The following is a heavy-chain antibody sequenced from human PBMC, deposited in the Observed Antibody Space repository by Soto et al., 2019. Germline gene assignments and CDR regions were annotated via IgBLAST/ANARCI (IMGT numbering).Heavy chain of an antibody. Sequence: ASVKVSCKASGYTSTSYAMHWVRQAPGQKLEWMGWINAGNGNTKYSQKFQGRVTITRDTSASKAYMKLSSVTAADTAVYYCARRNGSGSYPYYFDYWGQGTLVTVSS. D-gene: IGHD3-10*01. CDR1: GYTSTSYA. J-gene: IGHJ4*02. CDR3: ARRNGSGSYPYYFDY. CDR2: INAGNGNT. V-gene: IGHV1-3*01.